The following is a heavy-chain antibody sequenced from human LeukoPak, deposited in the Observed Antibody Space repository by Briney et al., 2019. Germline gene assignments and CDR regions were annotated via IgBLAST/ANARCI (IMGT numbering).Heavy chain of an antibody. J-gene: IGHJ4*02. CDR1: GFTFSSYA. CDR3: ARRGESTNYGDYRFDS. CDR2: ISSTGGNT. V-gene: IGHV3-23*01. D-gene: IGHD4-17*01. Sequence: PGGSLRLSCVASGFTFSSYAMSWVRQAPGKGLEWVSAISSTGGNTYHADSVKGRFTISRDNSKNTLYLQMNSLRVEDTAVYYCARRGESTNYGDYRFDSWGQGTLVIVSS.